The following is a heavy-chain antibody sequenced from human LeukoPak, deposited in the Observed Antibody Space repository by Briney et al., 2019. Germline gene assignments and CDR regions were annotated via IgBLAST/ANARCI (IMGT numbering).Heavy chain of an antibody. CDR2: IIPIFGTA. Sequence: ASVKVSCKASGGTFSSYAISWVRQAPGQGLEWMGRIIPIFGTANYAQKFQGRVTITTDESTSTAYMELSSLRSEDTAVYYCASWRDGYNSADYWGQGILVTVSS. CDR1: GGTFSSYA. CDR3: ASWRDGYNSADY. J-gene: IGHJ4*02. V-gene: IGHV1-69*05. D-gene: IGHD5-24*01.